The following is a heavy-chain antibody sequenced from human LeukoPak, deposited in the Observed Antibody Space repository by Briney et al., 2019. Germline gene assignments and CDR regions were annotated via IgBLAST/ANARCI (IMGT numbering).Heavy chain of an antibody. CDR3: ARVTMVRGVIEIYYYYYYMDV. Sequence: PGGSLRLSCAASGFTFSSYWMHWVRQAPGKGLVWVSRINSDGSSTSYADSVKGRFTISRDNAKNTLYLQMNSLRAEDTAVYYCARVTMVRGVIEIYYYYYYMDVWGKGTTVTISS. J-gene: IGHJ6*03. V-gene: IGHV3-74*01. D-gene: IGHD3-10*01. CDR1: GFTFSSYW. CDR2: INSDGSST.